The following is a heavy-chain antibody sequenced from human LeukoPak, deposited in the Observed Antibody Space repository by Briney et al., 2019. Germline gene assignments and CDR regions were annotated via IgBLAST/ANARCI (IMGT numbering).Heavy chain of an antibody. J-gene: IGHJ4*02. CDR2: ISTNGDVV. Sequence: GGSLRLSCAASGFTFSDHEMTWVRQAPGKGLEWISYISTNGDVVYYSDSVKGRFTISRDNAKNSLYLQMNSLRAEDTAVYFCARDYYGDDHWGQGTLVTVSS. V-gene: IGHV3-48*03. D-gene: IGHD3-10*01. CDR1: GFTFSDHE. CDR3: ARDYYGDDH.